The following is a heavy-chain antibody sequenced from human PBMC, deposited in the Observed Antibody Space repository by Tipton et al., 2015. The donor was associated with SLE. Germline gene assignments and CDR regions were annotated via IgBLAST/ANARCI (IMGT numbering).Heavy chain of an antibody. CDR2: MNLSGDT. CDR3: ARDGGVVGANTWFDP. V-gene: IGHV4-39*07. D-gene: IGHD1-26*01. Sequence: TLSLTCTVSGGSISSSSYYWNWIRQPPGKGLEWIGEMNLSGDTTYNPSLKSRVTISVDTSKNQFSLRLSSVTAADTAIYYCARDGGVVGANTWFDPWGQGTLATVSS. CDR1: GGSISSSSYY. J-gene: IGHJ5*02.